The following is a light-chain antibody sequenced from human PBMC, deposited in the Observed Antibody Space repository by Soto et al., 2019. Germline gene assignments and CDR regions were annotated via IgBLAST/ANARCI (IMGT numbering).Light chain of an antibody. CDR1: NIGSKT. CDR2: DNS. CDR3: QVWDNINDHYV. Sequence: SYELTQPPSVSVAPGQTATIPCGGNNIGSKTVHWYQQKPGQAPVLVVSDNSDRPSGIPERFSGSKSENTATPTIIRVEAGDEAGYYCQVWDNINDHYVFGGGTKVTV. J-gene: IGLJ1*01. V-gene: IGLV3-21*02.